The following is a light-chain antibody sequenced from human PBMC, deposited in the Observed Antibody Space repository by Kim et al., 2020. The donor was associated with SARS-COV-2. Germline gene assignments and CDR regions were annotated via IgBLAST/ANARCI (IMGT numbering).Light chain of an antibody. Sequence: VSPGARAPLSCRTSQSVSDNLAWFQQKPGQAPRLLIYGVSTRATGVPARFSGSGSGTEFTLTISSLQSEDSAVYFCQQYYNWPPPFGGGTKVDIK. CDR3: QQYYNWPPP. V-gene: IGKV3-15*01. J-gene: IGKJ4*01. CDR1: QSVSDN. CDR2: GVS.